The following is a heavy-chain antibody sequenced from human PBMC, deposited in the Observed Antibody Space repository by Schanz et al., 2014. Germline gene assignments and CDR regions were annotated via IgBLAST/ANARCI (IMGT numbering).Heavy chain of an antibody. D-gene: IGHD2-2*01. CDR1: GFTFRSYG. V-gene: IGHV3-30*02. CDR2: IWYDGSNK. CDR3: AKSMYSTSWAFDF. J-gene: IGHJ4*02. Sequence: VQLLESGGGLVQPGGSLRLSCAASGFTFRSYGMHWVRQAPGKGLEWVAFIWYDGSNKYYADSVKGRFTISRDNSKNTLYVQMNSLRAEDTAVYYCAKSMYSTSWAFDFWGQGAQVTVSS.